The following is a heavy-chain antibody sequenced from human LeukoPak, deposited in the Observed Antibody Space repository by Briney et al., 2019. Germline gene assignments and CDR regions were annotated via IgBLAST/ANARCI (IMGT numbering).Heavy chain of an antibody. CDR2: ISGSGGST. D-gene: IGHD3/OR15-3a*01. V-gene: IGHV3-23*01. J-gene: IGHJ4*02. Sequence: PGGSLRLSCAASGFTFSSYAMSWVRQAPGKGLEWVSAISGSGGSTYYADSVKGRFTISRDNSKNTLYLQMNSLRAEDTAVYYCAKGRFKDTMIFDDSDCWGQGTLVTVSS. CDR3: AKGRFKDTMIFDDSDC. CDR1: GFTFSSYA.